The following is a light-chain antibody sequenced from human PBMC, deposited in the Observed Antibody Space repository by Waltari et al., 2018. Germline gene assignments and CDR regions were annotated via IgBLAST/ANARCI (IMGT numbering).Light chain of an antibody. V-gene: IGKV3-11*01. J-gene: IGKJ4*01. CDR2: DAF. CDR1: QSVSSS. CDR3: QQRINWPLT. Sequence: EIVLTQSPATLSLSPGERATLSCRASQSVSSSLAWYQQKPGQVPRRLLYDAFNRATGIPARFSGSGSGTDFTLTISSLEPEDFAVYYCQQRINWPLTFGGGTKVEIK.